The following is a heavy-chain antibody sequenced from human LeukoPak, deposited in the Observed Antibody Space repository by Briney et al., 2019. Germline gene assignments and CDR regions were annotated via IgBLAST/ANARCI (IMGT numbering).Heavy chain of an antibody. V-gene: IGHV3-21*01. D-gene: IGHD5-18*01. CDR3: AREPYSYAQG. Sequence: PGGSLRLSCAASGFTFSSYSMNWVRQAPGKGLEWVSSIGSSSSYIYYADSVKGRFTISRDNAKNSLYLQMNSLRAEDTAVYYCAREPYSYAQGWGQGTLVTVSS. J-gene: IGHJ4*02. CDR2: IGSSSSYI. CDR1: GFTFSSYS.